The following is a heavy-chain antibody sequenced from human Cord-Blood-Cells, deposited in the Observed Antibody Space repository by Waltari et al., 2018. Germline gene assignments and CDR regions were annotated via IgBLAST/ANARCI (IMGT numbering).Heavy chain of an antibody. CDR3: ATLYYDFWSGYQNFDY. CDR1: GYTFTSYA. Sequence: QVQLVLSGSVLTKPEASVKVSCKASGYTFTSYAKNWVRQAPGKGLEWMGWINTNTGNPTYAQGVTGRFVFSLDTSVSTAYLQISSLKAEDTAVYYCATLYYDFWSGYQNFDYWGQGTLVTVSS. D-gene: IGHD3-3*01. V-gene: IGHV7-4-1*02. J-gene: IGHJ4*02. CDR2: INTNTGNP.